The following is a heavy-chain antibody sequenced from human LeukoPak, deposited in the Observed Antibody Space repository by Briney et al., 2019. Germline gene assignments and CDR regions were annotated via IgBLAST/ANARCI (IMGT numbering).Heavy chain of an antibody. CDR3: ARVVAPGGHIDV. J-gene: IGHJ3*01. V-gene: IGHV4-34*01. CDR2: INHTGST. CDR1: GGSFSGYY. Sequence: SETLSLTCAVYGGSFSGYYWSWIRQPPGKGLEWVGEINHTGSTNYNPSLKRRLTISLDTSKNQFSLKLSSVTAADTAVYYCARVVAPGGHIDVWGQGTMVTVSS.